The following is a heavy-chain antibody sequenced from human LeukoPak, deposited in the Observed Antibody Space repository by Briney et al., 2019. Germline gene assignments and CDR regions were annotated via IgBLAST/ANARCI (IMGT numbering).Heavy chain of an antibody. CDR2: IYTSGST. CDR3: ARDGVVVPAAGYYYYYMDV. V-gene: IGHV4-61*02. Sequence: SQTLSLTCTVSGGSISSGSYYWSWIRQPAGKGLEWTGRIYTSGSTNYNPSLKSRVTISVDTSKNQFSLKLSSVTAADRAVYYCARDGVVVPAAGYYYYYMDVWGKGTTVTVSS. CDR1: GGSISSGSYY. J-gene: IGHJ6*03. D-gene: IGHD2-2*01.